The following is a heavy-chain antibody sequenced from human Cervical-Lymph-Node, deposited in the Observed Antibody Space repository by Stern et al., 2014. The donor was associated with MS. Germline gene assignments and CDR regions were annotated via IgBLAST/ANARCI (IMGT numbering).Heavy chain of an antibody. V-gene: IGHV2-70*04. Sequence: QVTLRESGPALVKPTQTLTLTCTFSGFSLSTSGMRVSWIRQPPGKALEWLARIDWDDDKFYSTSLKPRLTISKDTSKNQVVLTMTNMDPVDTATYYCARSPPYYEFWNDYYYFDYWGQGTLVAVSS. CDR3: ARSPPYYEFWNDYYYFDY. CDR1: GFSLSTSGMR. CDR2: IDWDDDK. D-gene: IGHD3-3*01. J-gene: IGHJ4*02.